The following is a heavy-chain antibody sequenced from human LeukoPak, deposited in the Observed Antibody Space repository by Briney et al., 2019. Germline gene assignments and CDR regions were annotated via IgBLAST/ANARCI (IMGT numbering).Heavy chain of an antibody. J-gene: IGHJ4*02. CDR3: ARVPSYGDYEVDY. D-gene: IGHD4-17*01. CDR2: ISRSSSHT. V-gene: IGHV3-11*05. Sequence: GGSLRLSCAASGFTFSDYYMSWIRQAPGKGLEWVSYISRSSSHTDYADSVKGRFTISRDNAKTSLYLQMNSLRVEDTAVYYCARVPSYGDYEVDYWGQGTLVTVSS. CDR1: GFTFSDYY.